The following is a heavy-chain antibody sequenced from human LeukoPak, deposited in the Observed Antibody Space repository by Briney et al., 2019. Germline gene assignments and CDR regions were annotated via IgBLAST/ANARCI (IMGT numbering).Heavy chain of an antibody. CDR3: ARTVGYCSSTSCYYYYGMDV. CDR2: IYYSGST. CDR1: GGSISSYY. V-gene: IGHV4-59*08. J-gene: IGHJ6*02. D-gene: IGHD2-2*01. Sequence: PSETLSLTCTVSGGSISSYYWSWIRQPPGKGLEWTGYIYYSGSTNYNPSLKSRVTISVDTSKNQFSLKLSSVTAADTAVYYCARTVGYCSSTSCYYYYGMDVWGQGTTVTVSS.